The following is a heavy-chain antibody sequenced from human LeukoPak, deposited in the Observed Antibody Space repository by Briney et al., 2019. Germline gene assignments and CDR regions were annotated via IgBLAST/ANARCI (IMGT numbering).Heavy chain of an antibody. J-gene: IGHJ4*02. CDR3: ATGGSYHYDSSGRMGNFDY. CDR1: GYTLTELS. Sequence: ASVKVSCKVSGYTLTELSMHWVRQAPGKGLEWMGGFDPEDGETIYAQKLQGRVTMTTDTSTSTAYMELRSLRSDDTAVYYCATGGSYHYDSSGRMGNFDYWGQGALVTVSS. V-gene: IGHV1-24*01. CDR2: FDPEDGET. D-gene: IGHD3-22*01.